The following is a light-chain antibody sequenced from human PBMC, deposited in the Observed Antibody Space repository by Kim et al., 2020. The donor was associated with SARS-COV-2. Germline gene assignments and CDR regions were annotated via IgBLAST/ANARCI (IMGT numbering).Light chain of an antibody. V-gene: IGKV3-15*01. CDR2: GAS. CDR3: QHYNNWPHA. J-gene: IGKJ4*01. CDR1: QSVRSN. Sequence: EIVMTQSPATLSMSPGERATLSCRASQSVRSNVVWYQQKPGQAPRLLIYGASTRATGVPARFSGSGSGAEFTLTISSLQSEDFAVYYCQHYNNWPHAFGGGTKVDIK.